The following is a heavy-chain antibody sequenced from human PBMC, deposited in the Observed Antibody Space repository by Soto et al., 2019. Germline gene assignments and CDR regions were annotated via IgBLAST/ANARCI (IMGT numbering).Heavy chain of an antibody. CDR3: ARFRHFDSSGFYYYYYYGMDV. Sequence: PSETLSLTCTVSGGSISSGGYYWSWIRQHPGKGLEWIGYIYYSGSTYYNPSLKSRVTISVDTSKNQFSLKLSSVTVADTAVYYCARFRHFDSSGFYYYYYYGMDVWGQGTTVTVSS. CDR1: GGSISSGGYY. CDR2: IYYSGST. V-gene: IGHV4-31*03. J-gene: IGHJ6*02. D-gene: IGHD3-22*01.